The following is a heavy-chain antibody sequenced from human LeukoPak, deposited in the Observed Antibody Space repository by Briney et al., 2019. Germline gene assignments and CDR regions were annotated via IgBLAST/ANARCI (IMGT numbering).Heavy chain of an antibody. J-gene: IGHJ5*02. V-gene: IGHV3-23*01. Sequence: GGSLRLSCAASGFTFSSSAMSWVRQAPGKGLEWVSSISGSGRGGSTYYADSVKGRFTISRDNSKNTLYLQMNSLRAEDTAVYYCARDSEQWPPPNQYNWFDPWGQGTLVTVSS. CDR3: ARDSEQWPPPNQYNWFDP. CDR1: GFTFSSSA. CDR2: ISGSGRGGST. D-gene: IGHD6-19*01.